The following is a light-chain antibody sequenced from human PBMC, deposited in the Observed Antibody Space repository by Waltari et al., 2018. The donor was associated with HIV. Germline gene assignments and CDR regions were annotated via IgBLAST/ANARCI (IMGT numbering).Light chain of an antibody. CDR2: GAT. CDR1: ETIRSS. V-gene: IGKV3-15*01. Sequence: IVMIQSTATLSVSPGARGTISCRASETIRSSLAWYQKKPGQGHRLLIYGATTRATGIPDRFSGSGLATQFTLTINSLQAEDFAVYFCQQYGDWPLTFGGGTKVEI. CDR3: QQYGDWPLT. J-gene: IGKJ4*01.